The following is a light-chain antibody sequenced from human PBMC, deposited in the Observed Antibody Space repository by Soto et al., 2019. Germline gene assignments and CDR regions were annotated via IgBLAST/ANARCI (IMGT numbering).Light chain of an antibody. Sequence: IQVTQSRSTLSASVGDRVTITFRASQTISSWLAWYQQKPGKAPTLLIYDASTLERGVPSRFSGTGSGTEFTLSIDSLQPDDFATYYCQQYHTSSITFGQGTHWRL. CDR1: QTISSW. CDR2: DAS. V-gene: IGKV1-5*01. CDR3: QQYHTSSIT. J-gene: IGKJ5*01.